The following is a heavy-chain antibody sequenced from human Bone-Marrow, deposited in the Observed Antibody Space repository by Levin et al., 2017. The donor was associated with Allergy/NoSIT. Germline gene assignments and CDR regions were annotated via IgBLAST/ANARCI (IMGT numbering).Heavy chain of an antibody. J-gene: IGHJ4*02. D-gene: IGHD2-2*01. CDR1: GFSFGDYA. CDR2: IRSKAYAETT. Sequence: PGGSLRLSCAASGFSFGDYALTWVRQAPGKGLEWVGFIRSKAYAETTEYAASVRGRFSISRDDSESIAYLQMNSLKAEDTAVYYCTRIKCTSRSCYLFDYWGQGTLVTVSS. CDR3: TRIKCTSRSCYLFDY. V-gene: IGHV3-49*04.